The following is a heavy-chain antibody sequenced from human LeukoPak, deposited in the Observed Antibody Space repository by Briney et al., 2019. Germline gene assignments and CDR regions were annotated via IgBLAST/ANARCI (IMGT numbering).Heavy chain of an antibody. CDR2: ISWNSGSE. Sequence: GGSLRLSCAASGFSFDDYAMHWLRQAPGKGLQWVSGISWNSGSEGYADSAKGRFTISRDNAKNSLYLQMNSLRAEGTAFYYCAKDGRPDTYGIFDLWGHGTLVTVSS. CDR1: GFSFDDYA. J-gene: IGHJ4*01. V-gene: IGHV3-9*01. CDR3: AKDGRPDTYGIFDL. D-gene: IGHD1-1*01.